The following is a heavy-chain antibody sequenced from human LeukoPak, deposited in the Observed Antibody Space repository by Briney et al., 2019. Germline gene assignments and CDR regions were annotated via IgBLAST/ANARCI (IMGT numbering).Heavy chain of an antibody. Sequence: PSETLSLTCTVSGGSISDGNFYWSWIRHLPGKGLEWLGYINYTGNTFYNASLKSRITMSVDRSKNQFSLKLSSVTAADTAFYYCARGFAWVDYWGQGTLVTVSS. CDR1: GGSISDGNFY. J-gene: IGHJ4*02. CDR2: INYTGNT. V-gene: IGHV4-31*03. CDR3: ARGFAWVDY. D-gene: IGHD1-26*01.